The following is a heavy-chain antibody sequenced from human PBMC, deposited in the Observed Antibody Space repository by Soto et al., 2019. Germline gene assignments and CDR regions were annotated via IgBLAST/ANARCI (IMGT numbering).Heavy chain of an antibody. CDR3: ARGEDYSNSIPLDYYYGMDV. CDR2: IIPIFGTA. D-gene: IGHD4-4*01. CDR1: GGTFSSYA. J-gene: IGHJ6*02. V-gene: IGHV1-69*01. Sequence: QVQLVQSGAEVKKPGSSVKVSCKASGGTFSSYAISWVRQAPGQGLEWMGGIIPIFGTANYAQKFQGRVTITADESTSTAYMELSSLRSEETAVYYCARGEDYSNSIPLDYYYGMDVWGQGTTVTVSS.